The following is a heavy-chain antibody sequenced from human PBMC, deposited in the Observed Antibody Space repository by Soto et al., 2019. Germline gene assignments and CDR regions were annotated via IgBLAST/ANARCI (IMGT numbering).Heavy chain of an antibody. CDR2: IWYDGSNK. V-gene: IGHV3-33*01. D-gene: IGHD3-22*01. Sequence: SLRLSCAASGFTFSSYGMHWVRQAPGKGLEWVAVIWYDGSNKYYADSVKGRFTISRDNSKNTLYLQMNSLRAEDTAVYYCARDNYDSSGSLNYWGQGTLVTVSS. CDR3: ARDNYDSSGSLNY. J-gene: IGHJ4*02. CDR1: GFTFSSYG.